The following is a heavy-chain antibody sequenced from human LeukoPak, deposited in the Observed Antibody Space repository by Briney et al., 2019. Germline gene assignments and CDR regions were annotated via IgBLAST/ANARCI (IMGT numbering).Heavy chain of an antibody. J-gene: IGHJ4*02. D-gene: IGHD2-2*02. Sequence: PGGSLRLSCAASGFTFSGYEMNWVRQAPGKGLEWVSYISSSGSTIYYADSVKGRFTVSRDNAKNSLYLQMNSLRAEDTAVYYCARDPRYCSTTSCYKFFDYWGQGTLVTVSS. CDR1: GFTFSGYE. CDR3: ARDPRYCSTTSCYKFFDY. CDR2: ISSSGSTI. V-gene: IGHV3-48*03.